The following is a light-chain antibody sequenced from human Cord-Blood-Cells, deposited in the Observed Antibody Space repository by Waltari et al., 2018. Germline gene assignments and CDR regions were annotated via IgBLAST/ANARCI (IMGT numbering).Light chain of an antibody. CDR1: SSDAGGYNY. CDR2: DVS. CDR3: SSYTSSSTLDVV. Sequence: QSALTQPASVSGSPGQSITIPCTGTSSDAGGYNYVSWYQQHPGKAPKLMIYDVSNRPSGFSNRFSGSKSGNTASLTISGLQAEDEADYYCSSYTSSSTLDVVFGGGTKLTVL. V-gene: IGLV2-14*01. J-gene: IGLJ2*01.